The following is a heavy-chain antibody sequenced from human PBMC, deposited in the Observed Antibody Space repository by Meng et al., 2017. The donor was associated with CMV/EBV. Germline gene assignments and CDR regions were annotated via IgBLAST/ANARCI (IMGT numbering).Heavy chain of an antibody. D-gene: IGHD1-26*01. CDR3: ARGVAETLGWEMGY. Sequence: VEVVESGGGLVQAGGSLRLSCAVSGFTLTRYWMHWVREVPGKGLEWVSRIDIDGRDITYADSVRGRFSISRDDAKNTLYLQMNSLRIEDTAVYYCARGVAETLGWEMGYWGQGTLVTVSS. V-gene: IGHV3-74*03. CDR2: IDIDGRDI. J-gene: IGHJ4*02. CDR1: GFTLTRYW.